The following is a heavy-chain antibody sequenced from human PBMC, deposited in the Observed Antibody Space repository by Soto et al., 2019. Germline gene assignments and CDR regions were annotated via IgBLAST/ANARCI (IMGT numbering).Heavy chain of an antibody. D-gene: IGHD2-21*02. CDR2: ISGRGVDT. CDR1: GFSFSSLA. V-gene: IGHV3-23*01. CDR3: AKDQTDVTLFDY. Sequence: VGSLRLSCAASGFSFSSLAMSWVRQAPGKGLEWVSSISGRGVDTLYADSVKGRFTISRDNPRNTLYLQVNSLRAEDTAVYYCAKDQTDVTLFDYWGQGTLVTVSS. J-gene: IGHJ4*02.